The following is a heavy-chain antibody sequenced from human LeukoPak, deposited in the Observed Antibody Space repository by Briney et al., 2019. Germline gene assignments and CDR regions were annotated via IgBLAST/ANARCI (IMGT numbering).Heavy chain of an antibody. Sequence: GGSLRLSCAASGFTFSSYAMHWVCQAPGKGLEWVAVISYDGSNKYYADSVKGRFTISRDNSKNTLYLQMNSLRAEDTAVYYCARDRSMVKVSYYYYGMDVWGQGTTVTVSS. D-gene: IGHD5-18*01. V-gene: IGHV3-30-3*01. J-gene: IGHJ6*02. CDR3: ARDRSMVKVSYYYYGMDV. CDR2: ISYDGSNK. CDR1: GFTFSSYA.